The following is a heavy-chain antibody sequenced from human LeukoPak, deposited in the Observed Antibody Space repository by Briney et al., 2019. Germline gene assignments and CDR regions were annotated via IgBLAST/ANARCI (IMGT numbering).Heavy chain of an antibody. D-gene: IGHD2-2*01. CDR2: IIPIFGTA. CDR1: GGTFSSYA. J-gene: IGHJ4*02. Sequence: SVKVSCKASGGTFSSYAISWVRQAPGQGLEWMGGIIPIFGTANYAQKFQGRVTITADESTSTAYMELSSLRSEDTAVYYCARGIVVVPPSPYYFDYWDQGTLVTVSS. V-gene: IGHV1-69*13. CDR3: ARGIVVVPPSPYYFDY.